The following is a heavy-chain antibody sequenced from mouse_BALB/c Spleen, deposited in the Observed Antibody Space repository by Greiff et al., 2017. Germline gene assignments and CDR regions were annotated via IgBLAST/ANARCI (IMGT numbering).Heavy chain of an antibody. CDR2: ISSGGST. Sequence: EVQVVESGGGLVKPGGSLKLSCAASGFTFSSYAMSWVRQTPEKRLEWVASISSGGSTYYPDSVKGRFTISRDNARNILYLQMSSLRSEDTAMYYCARGGVVAGDYAMDYWGQGTSVTVSS. V-gene: IGHV5-6-5*01. D-gene: IGHD1-1*01. CDR3: ARGGVVAGDYAMDY. J-gene: IGHJ4*01. CDR1: GFTFSSYA.